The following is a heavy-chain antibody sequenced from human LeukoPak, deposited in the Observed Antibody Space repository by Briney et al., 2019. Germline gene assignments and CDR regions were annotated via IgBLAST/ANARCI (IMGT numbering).Heavy chain of an antibody. J-gene: IGHJ3*02. CDR3: ARGVGQDAFDI. CDR1: GFTVSNNY. CDR2: VYSGGGT. D-gene: IGHD1-26*01. V-gene: IGHV3-53*01. Sequence: PGGSLRLSCAVSGFTVSNNYMSWVRQAPGKGLEWVSVVYSGGGTYYADSVKGRFTTSRDNSQNALYLQMNSLRVEDTAVYYCARGVGQDAFDIWGQGTMVTVSS.